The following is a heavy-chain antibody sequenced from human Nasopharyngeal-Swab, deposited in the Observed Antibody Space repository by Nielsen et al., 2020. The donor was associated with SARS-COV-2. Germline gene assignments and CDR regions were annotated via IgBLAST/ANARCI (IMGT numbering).Heavy chain of an antibody. CDR3: ARVVNTKGYYYYGMDV. Sequence: ASVKACKASGYTFTSYGISWVRQAPGQGLEWMGWISVYNGNTNYAQKLQGRVTMTTDTSTSTAYMELRSLRSDDTAVYYCARVVNTKGYYYYGMDVWGQGTTVTVSS. J-gene: IGHJ6*02. D-gene: IGHD1-1*01. CDR2: ISVYNGNT. V-gene: IGHV1-18*01. CDR1: GYTFTSYG.